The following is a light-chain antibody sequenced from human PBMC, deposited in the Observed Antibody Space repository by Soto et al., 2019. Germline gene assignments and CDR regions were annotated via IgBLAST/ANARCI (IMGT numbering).Light chain of an antibody. Sequence: DIQLTKFPSTLSAAVGDRVSITCRARESINIWLAWYQQKPGKAPKLLMYDASILASGVPSRFSGSGSGTECTFAIRSLEPEDITTYYCQQYDNVLSLTFGGGTKVHI. V-gene: IGKV1-5*01. J-gene: IGKJ4*01. CDR3: QQYDNVLSLT. CDR2: DAS. CDR1: ESINIW.